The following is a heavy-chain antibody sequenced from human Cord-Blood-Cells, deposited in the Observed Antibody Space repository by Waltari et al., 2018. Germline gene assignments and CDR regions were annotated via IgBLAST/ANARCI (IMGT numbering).Heavy chain of an antibody. CDR1: GGSISSSSYY. J-gene: IGHJ4*02. CDR2: IYYSGST. CDR3: ARLLPAAIDY. D-gene: IGHD2-2*01. V-gene: IGHV4-39*01. Sequence: QLQLQESGPGLVKPSETLSLTCTVSGGSISSSSYYWGWIRQPPGKGLEWIGSIYYSGSTYYNQSLKSRVTISVDTSKNQFSLKLSSVTAADTAVYYCARLLPAAIDYWGQGTLVTVSS.